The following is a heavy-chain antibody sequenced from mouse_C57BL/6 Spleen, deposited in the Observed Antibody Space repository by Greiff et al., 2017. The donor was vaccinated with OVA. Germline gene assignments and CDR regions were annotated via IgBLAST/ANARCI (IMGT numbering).Heavy chain of an antibody. J-gene: IGHJ2*01. CDR1: GFSLTSYG. D-gene: IGHD2-2*01. V-gene: IGHV2-2*01. Sequence: VMLVESGPGLVQPSQSLSITCTVSGFSLTSYGVHWVRQSPGKGLEWLGVIWSGGSTDYNAAFISRLSISKDNSKSQVFFKMNSLQADDTAIYYCARNVVTSPLDYWGQGTTLTVSS. CDR3: ARNVVTSPLDY. CDR2: IWSGGST.